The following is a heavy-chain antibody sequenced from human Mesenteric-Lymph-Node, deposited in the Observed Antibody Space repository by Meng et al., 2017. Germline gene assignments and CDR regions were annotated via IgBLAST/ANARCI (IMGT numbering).Heavy chain of an antibody. CDR2: INHSGST. V-gene: IGHV4-34*01. CDR1: GGSLSGYY. CDR3: ARGFVKYTVTRVGNWFDP. J-gene: IGHJ5*02. D-gene: IGHD4-17*01. Sequence: GPLQQWGGGLLKPSETLSLTCAVYGGSLSGYYWSWIRQPPGKGLEWIGEINHSGSTNYNPSLKSRVTISVDTSKNQFSLKLSSVTAADTAVYYCARGFVKYTVTRVGNWFDPWGQGTLVTVSS.